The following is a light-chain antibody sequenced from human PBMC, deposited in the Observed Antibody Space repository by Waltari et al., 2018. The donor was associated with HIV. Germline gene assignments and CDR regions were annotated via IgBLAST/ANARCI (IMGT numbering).Light chain of an antibody. CDR1: SSDVGGYNY. V-gene: IGLV2-14*01. J-gene: IGLJ3*02. CDR2: EVI. CDR3: SSYTSGSTLV. Sequence: QSALTQPASVSGSPGQSITISCTGTSSDVGGYNYVSWYQQHPGKVPKLLIYEVINRPSGVSNRFSGSKSGNTASLTISGLQAEDEADYYCSSYTSGSTLVFGGGTKLTVL.